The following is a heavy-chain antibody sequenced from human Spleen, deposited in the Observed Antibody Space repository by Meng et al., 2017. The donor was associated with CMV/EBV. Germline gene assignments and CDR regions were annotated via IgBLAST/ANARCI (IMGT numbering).Heavy chain of an antibody. V-gene: IGHV3-23*01. D-gene: IGHD4-17*01. CDR3: AKGYGDYRY. Sequence: GESLKISCAASGSTFSSYAMSWVRQAPGKGLEWVSAISGSGGSTYYADSVKGRFTISRDNSKNTLYLQMNSLRAEDTAVYYCAKGYGDYRYWGQGTLVTVSS. CDR2: ISGSGGST. J-gene: IGHJ4*02. CDR1: GSTFSSYA.